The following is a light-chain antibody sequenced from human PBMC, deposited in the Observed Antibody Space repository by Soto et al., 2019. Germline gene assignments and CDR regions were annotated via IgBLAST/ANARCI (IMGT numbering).Light chain of an antibody. V-gene: IGLV2-14*03. J-gene: IGLJ2*01. CDR2: DVT. CDR1: SNDIGPYNY. CDR3: SLYTSIIAVV. Sequence: QSALTQPASVSGSPGQSITISCTGTSNDIGPYNYVSWYQQHPGKAPRLLIYDVTNRPSGVSDRFSGSKSGRTASLTISGLQAEDEADYYCSLYTSIIAVVFGGGTKVTV.